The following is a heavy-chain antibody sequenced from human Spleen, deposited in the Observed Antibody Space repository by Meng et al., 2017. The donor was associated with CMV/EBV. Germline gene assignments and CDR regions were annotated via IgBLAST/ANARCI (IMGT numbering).Heavy chain of an antibody. Sequence: QGHLRHRAAVLLKPAAPLSLTSAGYGGSFSGYYWIWIRQPPGKGLEWIGEINHSGSTNYNPSLKSRVTISVDTSKNQFSLKLSSVTAADTAVYYCARGRSGSYLDYWGQGTLVTVSS. CDR2: INHSGST. D-gene: IGHD3-10*01. CDR1: GGSFSGYY. CDR3: ARGRSGSYLDY. J-gene: IGHJ4*02. V-gene: IGHV4-34*02.